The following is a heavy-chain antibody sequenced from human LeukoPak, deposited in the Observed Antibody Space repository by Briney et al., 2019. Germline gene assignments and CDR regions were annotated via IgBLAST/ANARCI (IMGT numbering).Heavy chain of an antibody. CDR1: GYTFTDYY. V-gene: IGHV1-2*06. D-gene: IGHD3-22*01. J-gene: IGHJ4*02. CDR3: AGVRGLYDSSGYPPFDY. Sequence: ASVKVSCKASGYTFTDYYIHWVRQAPGQGLEWMGRISPNSGGTSYAQKFQGRVTMTRDTSIATAYMELSSLRSEDTAVYYCAGVRGLYDSSGYPPFDYWGQGTLVTVSS. CDR2: ISPNSGGT.